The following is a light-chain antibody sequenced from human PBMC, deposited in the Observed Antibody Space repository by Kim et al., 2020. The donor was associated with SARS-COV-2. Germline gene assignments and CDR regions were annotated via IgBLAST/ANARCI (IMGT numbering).Light chain of an antibody. Sequence: GQTITISCTGTSSDVGSYQLVSWYQQHPGKAPKLMIYEVSERPSGISNRFSGSKSDNTASLTISDLQADDEADYYCCSYAGSSIVVFGGGTKVTVL. CDR3: CSYAGSSIVV. J-gene: IGLJ2*01. CDR2: EVS. CDR1: SSDVGSYQL. V-gene: IGLV2-23*02.